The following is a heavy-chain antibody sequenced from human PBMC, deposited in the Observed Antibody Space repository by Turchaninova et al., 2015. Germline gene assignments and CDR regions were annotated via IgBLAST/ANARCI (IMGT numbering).Heavy chain of an antibody. V-gene: IGHV3-23*04. Sequence: VQLVESGXXLVXPGGSLXLSCAAPGFTFGNYDICWVLHAPVMGVGWVSGIIVRGVSTFYADSVKGNFTISRDSSRKTLYLQVNSLRVEYTAVYFCVLKGSAFDIWVQGTMVTVSS. J-gene: IGHJ3*02. CDR1: GFTFGNYD. CDR3: VLKGSAFDI. CDR2: IIVRGVST.